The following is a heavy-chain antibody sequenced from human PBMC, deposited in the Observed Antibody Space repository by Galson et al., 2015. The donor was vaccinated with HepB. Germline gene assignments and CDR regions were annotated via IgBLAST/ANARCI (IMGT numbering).Heavy chain of an antibody. CDR3: ASTGALYGMDV. J-gene: IGHJ6*02. D-gene: IGHD3-10*01. CDR1: GFTFSSYS. V-gene: IGHV3-21*01. Sequence: SLRLPCAASGFTFSSYSMNWVRQAPGKGLEWVSSISSSSSYIYYADSVKGRFTISRDNAKNSLYLQMNSLRAEDTAVYYCASTGALYGMDVWGQGTTVTVSS. CDR2: ISSSSSYI.